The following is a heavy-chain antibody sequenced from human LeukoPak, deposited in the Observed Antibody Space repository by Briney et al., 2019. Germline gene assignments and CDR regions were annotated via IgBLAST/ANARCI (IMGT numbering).Heavy chain of an antibody. V-gene: IGHV5-10-1*01. D-gene: IGHD3-9*01. Sequence: GESLKISCKGSGYSFTSYWVSWVRQMPGKGLEWMGRIDPSDSYTNYSPSFQGHVTISADKSISTAYLQWSSLKASDTAMYYCARSFYDILTGYNNWFDPWGQGTLVTVSS. J-gene: IGHJ5*02. CDR1: GYSFTSYW. CDR3: ARSFYDILTGYNNWFDP. CDR2: IDPSDSYT.